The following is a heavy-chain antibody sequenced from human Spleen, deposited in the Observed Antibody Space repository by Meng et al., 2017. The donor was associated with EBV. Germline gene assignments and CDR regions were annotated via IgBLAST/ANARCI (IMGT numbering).Heavy chain of an antibody. CDR3: AKRGGVDY. CDR2: ISRSGST. J-gene: IGHJ4*02. V-gene: IGHV4-34*01. Sequence: VQRQQWGEGLLKPSETLSLTFAVYGGSFTGYYWTWIRQPPGKGLEWIGEISRSGSTNYNPSLKSRVTIALDTSKNQFSLKLSSVTAADTAVYYCAKRGGVDYWGQGTLVTVSS. D-gene: IGHD3-16*01. CDR1: GGSFTGYY.